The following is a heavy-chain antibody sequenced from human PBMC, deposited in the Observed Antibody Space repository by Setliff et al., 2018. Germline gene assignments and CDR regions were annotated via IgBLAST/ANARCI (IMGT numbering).Heavy chain of an antibody. CDR1: GGSIRSGSFY. D-gene: IGHD1-1*01. V-gene: IGHV4-61*02. J-gene: IGHJ4*01. Sequence: PSETLSLTCTVSGGSIRSGSFYWSWIRQSAEKGLEWIGRVHASGSPNYNPSFKGRVTTSLDTSTNQFSLNLNSVTAADTAVYYCAKDRDNRWHNFDSWGHGVLVTVS. CDR3: AKDRDNRWHNFDS. CDR2: VHASGSP.